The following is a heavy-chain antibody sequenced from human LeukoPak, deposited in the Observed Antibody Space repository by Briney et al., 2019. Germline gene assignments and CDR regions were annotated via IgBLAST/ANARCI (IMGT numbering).Heavy chain of an antibody. V-gene: IGHV4-39*01. J-gene: IGHJ6*02. CDR3: ARGAYPGYSSSWPYYYYGMDV. CDR1: GGSISSSSYC. Sequence: PSETLSLTCTVSGGSISSSSYCWGWIRQPPGKGLEWIGTICYSGSTFYNPSLKSRVTISVDTSKNQFSLKLSSVTAADTAVYYCARGAYPGYSSSWPYYYYGMDVWGQGTTVTVSS. CDR2: ICYSGST. D-gene: IGHD6-13*01.